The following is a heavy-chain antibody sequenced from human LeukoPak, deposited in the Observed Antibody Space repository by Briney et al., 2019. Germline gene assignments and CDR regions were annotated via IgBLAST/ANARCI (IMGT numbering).Heavy chain of an antibody. J-gene: IGHJ4*02. D-gene: IGHD5-18*01. Sequence: GGSLRLSCAASGFTFSSYWIHWVRQAPGKGLVWVSRINSDGSGTSYADSVKGRFTIPRDNAKNTLYLQMNSLRVEDTAVYYCARGGTYTYGHFDYWGQGTLVTVSS. CDR3: ARGGTYTYGHFDY. CDR1: GFTFSSYW. V-gene: IGHV3-74*01. CDR2: INSDGSGT.